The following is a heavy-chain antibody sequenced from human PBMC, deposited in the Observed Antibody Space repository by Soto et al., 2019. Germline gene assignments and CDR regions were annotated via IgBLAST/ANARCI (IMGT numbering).Heavy chain of an antibody. Sequence: QVQLQESGPGLVKPSQTLSLTCTVSGGSIDTGGYYWSWIRQHPGEGLEWIGYIYDSGSTYYNPSLKSRVTLSVGASKNDVSLNLNSVTAAGTAVYYCASPHYGDYASDNWGQGTLVTVSS. CDR1: GGSIDTGGYY. CDR2: IYDSGST. V-gene: IGHV4-31*03. CDR3: ASPHYGDYASDN. D-gene: IGHD4-17*01. J-gene: IGHJ4*02.